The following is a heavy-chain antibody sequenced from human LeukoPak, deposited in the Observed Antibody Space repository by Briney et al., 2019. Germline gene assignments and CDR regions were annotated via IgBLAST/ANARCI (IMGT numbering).Heavy chain of an antibody. CDR1: GGSISSYY. CDR2: NYYSGST. Sequence: PSETLSLTCTVSGGSISSYYWSWIRQPPGKGLERIGDNYYSGSTNYNPSLKSRVTISVDTSKNQFSLKLSSVTAADTGVYRVAIWGIPMLRGVIISVAFDIWGEGPIVTVSS. D-gene: IGHD3-10*01. CDR3: AIWGIPMLRGVIISVAFDI. J-gene: IGHJ3*02. V-gene: IGHV4-59*13.